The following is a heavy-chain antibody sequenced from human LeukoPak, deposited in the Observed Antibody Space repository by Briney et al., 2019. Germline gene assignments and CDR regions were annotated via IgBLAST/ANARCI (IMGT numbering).Heavy chain of an antibody. V-gene: IGHV3-7*01. CDR1: GFPFTSHW. CDR3: ARNLPAADY. D-gene: IGHD2-2*01. Sequence: GGSLRLSCAASGFPFTSHWLSWFRQSPGRGLEWVAHINSDGSEKNYVDSVKGRFTISRDNAKNSLYLQMNSLRAEDTAVYYCARNLPAADYWGQGTLVTVSS. J-gene: IGHJ4*02. CDR2: INSDGSEK.